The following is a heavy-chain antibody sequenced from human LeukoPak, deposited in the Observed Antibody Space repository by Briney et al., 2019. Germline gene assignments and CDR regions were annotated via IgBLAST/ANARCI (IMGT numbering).Heavy chain of an antibody. D-gene: IGHD3-22*01. CDR2: IYYSGSS. CDR1: GDSISSSSYY. Sequence: SETLSLTCTVSGDSISSSSYYWGWVRQPPGKGLEWIADIYYSGSSYYSPSLKSRVTISLDTSKNQFSLKLRSVTAADTAVYFCARRRYYDSTGLLDWGQGTLVSVS. V-gene: IGHV4-39*01. J-gene: IGHJ1*01. CDR3: ARRRYYDSTGLLD.